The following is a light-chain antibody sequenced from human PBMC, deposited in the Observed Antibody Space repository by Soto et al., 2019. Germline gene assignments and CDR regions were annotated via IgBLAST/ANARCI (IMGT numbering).Light chain of an antibody. CDR3: QQYNDWWT. V-gene: IGKV3-15*01. CDR2: GAS. Sequence: EIVLTQSPATLSVSPGERAILSCRASQSFSSNLAWYQQKPGQAPRLLIYGASTRATGFPARFSGSGSGTEFTLTISSRQSEDFAVYYCQQYNDWWTFGQGTKVEIK. J-gene: IGKJ1*01. CDR1: QSFSSN.